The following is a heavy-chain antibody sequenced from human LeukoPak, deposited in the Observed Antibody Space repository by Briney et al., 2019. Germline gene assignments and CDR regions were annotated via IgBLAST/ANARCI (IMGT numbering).Heavy chain of an antibody. J-gene: IGHJ4*02. CDR2: IDSDGSST. Sequence: PGGSLRLSCAASGFTFSNYWMHWVRQAPGKGLVWVSRIDSDGSSTNYADSVKGRFTISRDNAKNTLYLQMNSLRDEDTAVYYCAKASMVRGVIDYWGQGTLVTDSS. CDR1: GFTFSNYW. CDR3: AKASMVRGVIDY. D-gene: IGHD3-10*01. V-gene: IGHV3-74*01.